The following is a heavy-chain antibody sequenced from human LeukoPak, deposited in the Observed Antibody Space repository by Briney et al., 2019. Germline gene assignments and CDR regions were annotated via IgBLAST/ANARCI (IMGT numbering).Heavy chain of an antibody. CDR3: ARLARDSSGYYSHAFDI. CDR1: GYSFTSYW. Sequence: GESLKISCKGSGYSFTSYWIGWVRQMPGKGLEWMGIIYPGDSDTRYSSSFQGQVTISADKSISTAYLQWSSLKASDTAMYYCARLARDSSGYYSHAFDIWGQGTMVTVSS. J-gene: IGHJ3*02. D-gene: IGHD3-22*01. CDR2: IYPGDSDT. V-gene: IGHV5-51*01.